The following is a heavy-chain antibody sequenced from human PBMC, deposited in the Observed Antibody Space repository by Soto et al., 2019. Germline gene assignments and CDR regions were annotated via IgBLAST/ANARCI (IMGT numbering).Heavy chain of an antibody. CDR1: GGTFSSYA. CDR2: IIPIFGTA. D-gene: IGHD1-20*01. CDR3: ARSLTGSYYYYGMDV. Sequence: QVQLVQSGAEVKKPGSSVKVSCKASGGTFSSYAINWVRQAPGQGLEWMGGIIPIFGTADYAQKFQGRVTITADASTSTAYMELSSLRAEETAVYYCARSLTGSYYYYGMDVWGQGATVTVSS. J-gene: IGHJ6*02. V-gene: IGHV1-69*12.